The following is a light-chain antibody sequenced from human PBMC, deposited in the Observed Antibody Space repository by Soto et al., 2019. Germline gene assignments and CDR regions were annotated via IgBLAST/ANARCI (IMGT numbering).Light chain of an antibody. Sequence: EIVMTQSPATLSVSPGERATLSCRASQSVSSNLAWYQQKPGQAPRLLMYGASTRATGIPDRFSGSGSGTEFTLTISSLQSEDFAVYYCQQNNNWPPWTFDQGTKVEIK. CDR1: QSVSSN. J-gene: IGKJ1*01. CDR3: QQNNNWPPWT. V-gene: IGKV3-15*01. CDR2: GAS.